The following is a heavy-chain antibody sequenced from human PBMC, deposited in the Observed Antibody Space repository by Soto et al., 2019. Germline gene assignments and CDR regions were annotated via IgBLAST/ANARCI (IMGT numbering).Heavy chain of an antibody. J-gene: IGHJ5*02. D-gene: IGHD4-17*01. CDR3: ARSAVTRGGWFRP. Sequence: PSEPLSLTCTVSDDSLSTYCWSWIRQPAGKGLEWIGSIYAGVTTNYNPSLKGRVSMSVDTSKKQISLRMISVTAADTAMYYCARSAVTRGGWFRPWGQGVLVSVSA. CDR1: DDSLSTYC. CDR2: IYAGVTT. V-gene: IGHV4-4*07.